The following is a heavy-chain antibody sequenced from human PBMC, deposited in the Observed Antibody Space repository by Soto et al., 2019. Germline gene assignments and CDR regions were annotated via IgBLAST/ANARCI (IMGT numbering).Heavy chain of an antibody. V-gene: IGHV5-51*01. D-gene: IGHD3-3*01. J-gene: IGHJ6*02. Sequence: PGESLKISCKGSGYSFTSYWIGWVRQMPGKGLEWMGIIYPGDSDTRYSPSFQGQVTISADKSISTAYLQWSSLKASDTALYYCARPKPRGFWSGPHPDVMDVWGQGTTVTGSS. CDR1: GYSFTSYW. CDR2: IYPGDSDT. CDR3: ARPKPRGFWSGPHPDVMDV.